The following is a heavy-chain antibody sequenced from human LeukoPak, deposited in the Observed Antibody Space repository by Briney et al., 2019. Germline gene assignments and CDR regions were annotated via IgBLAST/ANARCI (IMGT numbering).Heavy chain of an antibody. CDR3: ARDFGELYSSGWSLFDY. J-gene: IGHJ4*02. CDR2: ISAYNGNT. D-gene: IGHD6-19*01. CDR1: GYTFTSYG. V-gene: IGHV1-18*01. Sequence: GASVKVSCKASGYTFTSYGISWVRQAPGQGLEWMGWISAYNGNTNYAQKLQGRVTMTTDTSTSTAYMELRSLRSDDTAVYYCARDFGELYSSGWSLFDYWGQGTLVTVSS.